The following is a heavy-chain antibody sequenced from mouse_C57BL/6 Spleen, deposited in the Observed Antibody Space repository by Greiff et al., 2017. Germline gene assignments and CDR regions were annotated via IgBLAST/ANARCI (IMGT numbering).Heavy chain of an antibody. CDR3: ARTHYYGSSYDYFDY. Sequence: VQLQQPGAELVMPGASVKLSCKASGYTFTSYWMHWVKQRPGQGLEWIGEIDPSDSYTNYNQKFKGKSTLTVDKSSSTAYMQLSSLTSEDSAVYYGARTHYYGSSYDYFDYWGQGTTLTVSS. CDR1: GYTFTSYW. J-gene: IGHJ2*01. D-gene: IGHD1-1*01. V-gene: IGHV1-69*01. CDR2: IDPSDSYT.